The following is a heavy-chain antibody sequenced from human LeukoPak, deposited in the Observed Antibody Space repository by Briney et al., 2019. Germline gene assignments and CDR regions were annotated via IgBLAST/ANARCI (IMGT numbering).Heavy chain of an antibody. J-gene: IGHJ4*02. Sequence: SGTLTLTCAVSGASISSNWWNWVRQPPGKGLEWIGEIHHSGSANYNPSLKSRVTISLDTSENHFSLRLSSVTAADTAVYYCARIWDLNYYGSGSYSTSDYWGQGTLVTVSS. CDR1: GASISSNW. D-gene: IGHD3-10*01. CDR3: ARIWDLNYYGSGSYSTSDY. CDR2: IHHSGSA. V-gene: IGHV4-4*02.